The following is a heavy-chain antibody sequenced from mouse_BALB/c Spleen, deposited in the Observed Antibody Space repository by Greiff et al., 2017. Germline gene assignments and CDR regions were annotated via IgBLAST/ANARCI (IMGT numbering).Heavy chain of an antibody. D-gene: IGHD2-14*01. CDR2: IWAGGST. Sequence: VKLMESGPGLVAPSQSLSITCTVSGFSLTSYGVHWVRQPPGKGLEWLGVIWAGGSTNYNSALMSRLSISKDNSKSQVFLKMNSLQTDDTAMYYCARDRTYYRYDGDAMDYWGQGTSVTVSS. CDR3: ARDRTYYRYDGDAMDY. V-gene: IGHV2-9*02. CDR1: GFSLTSYG. J-gene: IGHJ4*01.